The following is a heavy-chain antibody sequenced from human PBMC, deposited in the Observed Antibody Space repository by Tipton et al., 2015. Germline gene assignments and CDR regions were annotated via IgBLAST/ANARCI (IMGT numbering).Heavy chain of an antibody. D-gene: IGHD1-26*01. V-gene: IGHV5-51*01. Sequence: VQLVQSGAEVRKTGESLKISCKGSGYIFTSFWIGWVRQMPGKGLEWMGTIYPGDSDTRYNPSFQGQVTISADKSITTAYLQWRSLRASDTAMYYCVRRARRVGSHSYPYYFDYWGQGTLVPVSS. CDR2: IYPGDSDT. CDR3: VRRARRVGSHSYPYYFDY. J-gene: IGHJ4*02. CDR1: GYIFTSFW.